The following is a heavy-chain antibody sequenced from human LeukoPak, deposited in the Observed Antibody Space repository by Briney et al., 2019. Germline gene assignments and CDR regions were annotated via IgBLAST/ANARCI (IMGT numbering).Heavy chain of an antibody. CDR3: ARDGGPTGTPGFEYYYYGMDV. CDR1: GGSISSYY. D-gene: IGHD3-10*01. J-gene: IGHJ6*02. V-gene: IGHV4-59*01. Sequence: SETLSLTCTVSGGSISSYYWSWIRQPPGKGLEWIGYIYYSGSTNYNPSLKSRVTISVDTSKNQFSLKLSSVTAADTAVYYCARDGGPTGTPGFEYYYYGMDVWGQGTTVTVSS. CDR2: IYYSGST.